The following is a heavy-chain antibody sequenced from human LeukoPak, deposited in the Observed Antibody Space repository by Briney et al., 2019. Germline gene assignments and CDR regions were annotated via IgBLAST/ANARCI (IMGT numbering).Heavy chain of an antibody. J-gene: IGHJ3*02. CDR2: INWNGGST. CDR3: ARGYGGNSEGAFDI. D-gene: IGHD4-23*01. Sequence: PSGGSLRLSCAASGFTFDDYGMSWVRHAPGKGLEWVSGINWNGGSTGYADSVKGRFTISRDNAKNSLYLQMNSLRAEDTALYHCARGYGGNSEGAFDIWGQGTMVTVSS. V-gene: IGHV3-20*01. CDR1: GFTFDDYG.